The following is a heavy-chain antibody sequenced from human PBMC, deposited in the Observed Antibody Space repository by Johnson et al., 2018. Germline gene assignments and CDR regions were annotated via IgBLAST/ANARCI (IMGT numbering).Heavy chain of an antibody. CDR1: GFTFSSYG. CDR2: ISYDGSNK. CDR3: AKDYGDYAFGYSYYMDV. V-gene: IGHV3-30*18. J-gene: IGHJ6*03. Sequence: QVQLVESGGGVVQPGRSLRLSCAASGFTFSSYGMHWVRQAPGKGLEWVAVISYDGSNKYYADSVKGRFTISRDNSKNTLYLQMNSLRAEDTAVYSCAKDYGDYAFGYSYYMDVLGKVTTVTVSS. D-gene: IGHD4-17*01.